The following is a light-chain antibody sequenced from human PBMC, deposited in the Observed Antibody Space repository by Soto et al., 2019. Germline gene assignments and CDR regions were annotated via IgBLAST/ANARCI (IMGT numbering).Light chain of an antibody. Sequence: EIVLTQSPATLSLSPGERATLSCRASQSVSSYLVWYQQKPGQAPRLLIYDASKRATGIPARFSGSGSGTDFTLTISSLEPEDFAVYYCQQRSNWPPALTFGGGTKVEIK. CDR1: QSVSSY. CDR2: DAS. J-gene: IGKJ4*01. V-gene: IGKV3-11*01. CDR3: QQRSNWPPALT.